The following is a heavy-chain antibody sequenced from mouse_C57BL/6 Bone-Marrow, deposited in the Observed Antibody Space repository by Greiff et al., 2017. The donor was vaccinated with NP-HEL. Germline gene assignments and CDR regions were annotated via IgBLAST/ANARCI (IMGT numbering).Heavy chain of an antibody. CDR1: GYTFTSYW. J-gene: IGHJ2*01. Sequence: QVQLQQPGAELVRPGSSVKLSCKASGYTFTSYWMHWVKQRPIQGLEWIGNIDPSDSETHYNQKFKDKATLTVDKSSSTAYMQLSCLTSEDSAVYYCAYIRNYDYFDYWGQGTTLTVSS. V-gene: IGHV1-52*01. D-gene: IGHD2-5*01. CDR2: IDPSDSET. CDR3: AYIRNYDYFDY.